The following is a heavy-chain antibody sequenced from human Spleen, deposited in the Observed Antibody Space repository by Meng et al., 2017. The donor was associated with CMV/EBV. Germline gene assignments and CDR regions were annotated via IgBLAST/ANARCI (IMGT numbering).Heavy chain of an antibody. Sequence: QLQKWGAGLLKPSETLSLTCAVYGGSFSGYYWSWIRQPPGKGLEWIGEINHSGSTNYNPSLKSRVTISVDTSKNQFSLKLSSVTAADTAVYYCANRAGFDPWGQGTLVTVSS. CDR2: INHSGST. D-gene: IGHD5-24*01. V-gene: IGHV4-34*01. CDR3: ANRAGFDP. J-gene: IGHJ5*02. CDR1: GGSFSGYY.